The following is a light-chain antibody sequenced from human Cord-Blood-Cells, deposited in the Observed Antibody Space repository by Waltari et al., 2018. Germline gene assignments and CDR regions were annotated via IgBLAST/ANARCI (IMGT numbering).Light chain of an antibody. CDR3: SSYAGSNNLV. CDR2: EVS. J-gene: IGLJ2*01. Sequence: QSALTKPPSASGSPGQSVTISSTGTSSDVGGYNYVSWYQQHPGKAPKLMIYEVSKRPSGFPDRFSGSKSGNTASLTVSGLQAEDEADYYCSSYAGSNNLVFGGGTKLTVL. CDR1: SSDVGGYNY. V-gene: IGLV2-8*01.